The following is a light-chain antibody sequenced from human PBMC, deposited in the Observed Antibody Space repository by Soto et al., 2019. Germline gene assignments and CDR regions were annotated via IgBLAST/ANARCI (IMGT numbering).Light chain of an antibody. J-gene: IGKJ4*01. Sequence: DIQMTQSPSSLSASVGDRVTITCRASQSISRYLNWYQQKPGKAPRLLMYAASSLQSGVPSRFSGSGSGTDFTLTISSLQPEDSATYYYQQSYSAPLTFGGGTKVDIK. CDR1: QSISRY. CDR3: QQSYSAPLT. V-gene: IGKV1-39*01. CDR2: AAS.